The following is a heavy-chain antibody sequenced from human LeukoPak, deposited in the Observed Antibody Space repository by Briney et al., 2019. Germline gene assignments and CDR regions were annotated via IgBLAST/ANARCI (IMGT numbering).Heavy chain of an antibody. V-gene: IGHV1-46*01. CDR3: ARDSGCGGDCYYFDY. D-gene: IGHD2-21*02. CDR1: GYTFTSYY. J-gene: IGHJ4*02. CDR2: INPSGGST. Sequence: GASVKVSCKASGYTFTSYYMHWVRQAPGQGLEWMGIINPSGGSTSYAQKFQGRVTMTRDTSTSTVYMELSSLRSEDTAVYYCARDSGCGGDCYYFDYWGQGTLVTVSS.